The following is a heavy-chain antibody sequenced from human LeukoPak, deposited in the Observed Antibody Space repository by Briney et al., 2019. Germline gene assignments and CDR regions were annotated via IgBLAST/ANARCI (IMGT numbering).Heavy chain of an antibody. CDR1: GFTVSSNY. J-gene: IGHJ4*02. Sequence: GGSLRLSCAASGFTVSSNYMSWVRQAPGKGLEWVSVIYSGGSTHYVDSVKGRFTISRDNAKSSLYLQMNSLRAEDTAVYYCARDSIIVVVPAAMTDWGQGTLVTVSS. CDR3: ARDSIIVVVPAAMTD. CDR2: IYSGGST. D-gene: IGHD2-2*01. V-gene: IGHV3-66*01.